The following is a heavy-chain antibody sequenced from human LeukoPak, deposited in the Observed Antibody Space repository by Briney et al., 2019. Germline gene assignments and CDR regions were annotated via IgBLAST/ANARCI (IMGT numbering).Heavy chain of an antibody. CDR1: GFTFDDYS. Sequence: GGSLRLSCAASGFTFDDYSMHWVRQSPGKGLEWLSGLGWNGDIIDYADSVKGRFTISRDNAKNSLYLQMDSLKTEDTALYYCAKGPLIAGSGTLFDFWGQGTRVTVSS. CDR3: AKGPLIAGSGTLFDF. CDR2: LGWNGDII. J-gene: IGHJ4*02. D-gene: IGHD2-15*01. V-gene: IGHV3-9*01.